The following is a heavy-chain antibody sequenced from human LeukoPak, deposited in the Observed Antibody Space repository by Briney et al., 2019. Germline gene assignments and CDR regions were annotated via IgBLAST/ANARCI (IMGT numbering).Heavy chain of an antibody. CDR3: ARGAEERGFYGDYYYYMDV. CDR1: GYTFTSYD. V-gene: IGHV1-8*03. J-gene: IGHJ6*03. D-gene: IGHD4-17*01. CDR2: MNPNSGNT. Sequence: ASVKVSCKASGYTFTSYDINWVRQATGQGLEWMGWMNPNSGNTGYAQKFQGRVTITRNTSISTAYMELSSLRSEDTAVYYCARGAEERGFYGDYYYYMDVWGKGTTVTVSS.